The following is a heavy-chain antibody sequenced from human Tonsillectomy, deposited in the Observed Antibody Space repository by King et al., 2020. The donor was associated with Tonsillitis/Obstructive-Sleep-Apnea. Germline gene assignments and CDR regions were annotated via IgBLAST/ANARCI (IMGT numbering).Heavy chain of an antibody. J-gene: IGHJ4*02. CDR3: AREIAHAPGGERGDY. V-gene: IGHV7-4-1*04. CDR2: IRTDTGNP. CDR1: GYSFTNFA. D-gene: IGHD2-21*01. Sequence: VQLVESGSELKKPGASVRVSCKASGYSFTNFALNWVRQAPGQGLEWMGWIRTDTGNPTYAQGFTGRFVFSLGTSVNMAYLEISSLKTEDTAVYYCAREIAHAPGGERGDYWGQGTLVTVSS.